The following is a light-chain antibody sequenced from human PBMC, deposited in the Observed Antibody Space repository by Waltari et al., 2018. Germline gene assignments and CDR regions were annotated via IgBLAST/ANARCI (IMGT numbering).Light chain of an antibody. J-gene: IGKJ1*01. Sequence: DIVLTQAPGTLSLSPGHRFTPSCRASHSVSSNNLAWYQQKPGQAPRLLIYAASSRATGITDRFSGSGSGTDFTLTISRVEPEDFAVYYCQQYANSPRTFGQGTKVEIK. CDR3: QQYANSPRT. V-gene: IGKV3-20*01. CDR2: AAS. CDR1: HSVSSNN.